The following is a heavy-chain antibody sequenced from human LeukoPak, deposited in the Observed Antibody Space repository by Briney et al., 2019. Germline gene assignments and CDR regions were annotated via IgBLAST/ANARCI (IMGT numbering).Heavy chain of an antibody. V-gene: IGHV1-2*06. CDR3: ASGTYCSGGSCYPDFDY. CDR2: INPNSGST. J-gene: IGHJ4*02. CDR1: GYTFTGYY. Sequence: ASVKVSCKASGYTFTGYYMHWVRQAPGQGLEWMGRINPNSGSTNYAQKFQGRVTMTRDTSISTAYMELSRLRSDDTAVYYCASGTYCSGGSCYPDFDYWGQGTLVTVSS. D-gene: IGHD2-15*01.